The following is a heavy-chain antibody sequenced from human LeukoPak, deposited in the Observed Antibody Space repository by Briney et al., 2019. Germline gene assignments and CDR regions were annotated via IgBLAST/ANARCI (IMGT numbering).Heavy chain of an antibody. CDR1: GGSISSYY. Sequence: SETLSLTCTVSGGSISSYYWSWIRQPPGKGLEWIGYIYYSGSTYYNPSLKSRVTISVDTSKNQFSLKLSSVTAADTAVYYCATYDAKGYYYYYMDVWGKGTTVTVSS. D-gene: IGHD3-3*01. V-gene: IGHV4-59*04. J-gene: IGHJ6*03. CDR3: ATYDAKGYYYYYMDV. CDR2: IYYSGST.